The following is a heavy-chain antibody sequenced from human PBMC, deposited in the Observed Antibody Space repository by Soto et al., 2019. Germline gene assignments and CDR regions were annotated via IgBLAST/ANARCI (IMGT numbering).Heavy chain of an antibody. Sequence: QVQLVQSGGEVKKPGASVKVSCQAAGYTFTRFGITWVRQAPGQGLEWMGWSSINNGKTNYAQKFQGRVTMTTETSTNTAYRELRSLSSDDTAVYYCARHTDDVHYGLGSDYYGMDVWGQGSTVTVSS. V-gene: IGHV1-18*01. CDR3: ARHTDDVHYGLGSDYYGMDV. J-gene: IGHJ6*02. CDR2: SSINNGKT. CDR1: GYTFTRFG. D-gene: IGHD3-16*01.